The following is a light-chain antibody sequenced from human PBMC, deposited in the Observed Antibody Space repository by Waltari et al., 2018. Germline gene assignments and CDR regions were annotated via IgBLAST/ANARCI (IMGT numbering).Light chain of an antibody. J-gene: IGLJ1*01. Sequence: QSALTQPRSVSGSPGQSVTISCTGTSSDVGSYTYVSWYQQHPGKAPKLMIYDVSKRPSGVPDRFSGSKSGNTASLTISGLQAEDEADYYCCSYDRSLRDVFGTGTKVTVL. CDR1: SSDVGSYTY. V-gene: IGLV2-11*01. CDR2: DVS. CDR3: CSYDRSLRDV.